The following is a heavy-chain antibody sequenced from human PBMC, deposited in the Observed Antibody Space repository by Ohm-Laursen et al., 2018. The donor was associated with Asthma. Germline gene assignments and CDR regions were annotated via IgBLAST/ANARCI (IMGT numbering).Heavy chain of an antibody. CDR2: GGSYYDGGLK. CDR1: GFTFRSYA. V-gene: IGHV3-30-3*01. D-gene: IGHD3-3*01. CDR3: ARDVMEWYLPAFDF. J-gene: IGHJ4*02. Sequence: SLRLSCSASGFTFRSYAMHRVRQAPGKGLEWVAVGGSYYDGGLKYYADSVNGRFTVSRDDSKNTLYLQMNSLRPDETAVYYCARDVMEWYLPAFDFWGQGTLVTVSS.